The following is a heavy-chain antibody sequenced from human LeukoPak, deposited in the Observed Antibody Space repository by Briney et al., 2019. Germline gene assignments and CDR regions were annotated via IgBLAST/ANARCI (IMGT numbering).Heavy chain of an antibody. D-gene: IGHD6-13*01. CDR3: ASAEPEISSSWSYFDY. J-gene: IGHJ4*02. Sequence: ASVKVSCKASGYTFTSYAMHWVRQAPGQRLEWMGWINAGNGNTKYSQKFQGRVTITRDTSASTAYMELSSLRSEDTAVYYCASAEPEISSSWSYFDYCGQGTLVTVSS. V-gene: IGHV1-3*01. CDR2: INAGNGNT. CDR1: GYTFTSYA.